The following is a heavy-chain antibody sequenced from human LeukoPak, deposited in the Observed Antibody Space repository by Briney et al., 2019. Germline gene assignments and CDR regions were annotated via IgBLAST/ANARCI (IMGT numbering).Heavy chain of an antibody. CDR1: GFTFSSYG. V-gene: IGHV3-30*02. CDR3: AKFPTEIVVVPAPPLYFDY. D-gene: IGHD2-2*01. J-gene: IGHJ4*02. Sequence: GGSLRLSCAASGFTFSSYGMHWVRQAPGKGLEWVAFIRYDGSNKYYADSVKGRFTISRDNSKNTLYLQMNSLRAEDTAVYYCAKFPTEIVVVPAPPLYFDYWGQGTLVTVSS. CDR2: IRYDGSNK.